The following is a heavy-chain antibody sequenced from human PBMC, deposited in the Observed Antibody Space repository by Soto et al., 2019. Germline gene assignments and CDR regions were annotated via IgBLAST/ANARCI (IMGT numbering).Heavy chain of an antibody. D-gene: IGHD1-1*01. Sequence: GGSLRLSCAASGFTFSMYWMHWVRQVPGKGPEWVSRINDDGVSTSYAGSVKGRFTISRDNAKNTLYLQMNALRVEDTAVYYCTRGPRSTSTGTGAFWGQGTLVTVSS. J-gene: IGHJ4*02. CDR1: GFTFSMYW. V-gene: IGHV3-74*01. CDR2: INDDGVST. CDR3: TRGPRSTSTGTGAF.